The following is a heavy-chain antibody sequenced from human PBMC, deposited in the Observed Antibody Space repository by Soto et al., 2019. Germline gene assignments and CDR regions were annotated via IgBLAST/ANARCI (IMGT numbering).Heavy chain of an antibody. CDR2: IYQSGST. CDR3: ARVYDGLDY. J-gene: IGHJ4*02. V-gene: IGHV4-4*02. CDR1: GGSISSSQW. Sequence: QVQLQESGPGLVKPSGTLSLTCAVSGGSISSSQWWSWVRQPPGKGLEWIGEIYQSGSTNYNPSLKGRVTMSIDKSKNQFSLRLSPVTVADTAVYYCARVYDGLDYWGQGTLVTVSS. D-gene: IGHD5-12*01.